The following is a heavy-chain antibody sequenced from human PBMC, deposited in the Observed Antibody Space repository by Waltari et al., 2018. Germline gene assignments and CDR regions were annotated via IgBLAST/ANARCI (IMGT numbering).Heavy chain of an antibody. Sequence: EVQLVESGGGLVKPGGSLRLSCAASGFTFSSYSMIWVRQAPGKGLEWVSSISSSSSYIYYADSVKGRFTISRDNAKNSLYLQMNSLRAEDTAVYYCARGGWSGYDSDYWGQGTLVTVSS. J-gene: IGHJ4*02. V-gene: IGHV3-21*01. CDR2: ISSSSSYI. CDR1: GFTFSSYS. D-gene: IGHD5-12*01. CDR3: ARGGWSGYDSDY.